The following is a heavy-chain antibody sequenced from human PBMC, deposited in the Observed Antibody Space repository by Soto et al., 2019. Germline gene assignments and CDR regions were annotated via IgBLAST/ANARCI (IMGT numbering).Heavy chain of an antibody. Sequence: SVKVSCKASGGTFSSYAISCVRQAPGQGLEWMGGIIPVFGTGIYAQKFQGRVTITADKSTNTAYMELSSLRSEDTAVYFCARVGGTGGYTYGLDYWGQGTLVTVSS. V-gene: IGHV1-69*06. J-gene: IGHJ4*02. CDR3: ARVGGTGGYTYGLDY. D-gene: IGHD5-18*01. CDR1: GGTFSSYA. CDR2: IIPVFGTG.